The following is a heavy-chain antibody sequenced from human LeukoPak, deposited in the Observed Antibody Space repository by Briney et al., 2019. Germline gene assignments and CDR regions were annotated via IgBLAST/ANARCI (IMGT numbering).Heavy chain of an antibody. V-gene: IGHV3-23*01. Sequence: GGSLRLSCAASGFTFSSNAMTRVRQAPGKGLECVSAITAGGGTTYYADSVKGRFTISRDNSRSTLYLQLNNLRADDTALYYCAKAYGTNGYYQLPIDFWGRGTLVTVSS. CDR2: ITAGGGTT. J-gene: IGHJ4*02. CDR3: AKAYGTNGYYQLPIDF. D-gene: IGHD3-22*01. CDR1: GFTFSSNA.